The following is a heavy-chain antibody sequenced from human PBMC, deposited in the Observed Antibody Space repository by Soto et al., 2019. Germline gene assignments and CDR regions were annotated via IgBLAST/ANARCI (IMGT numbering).Heavy chain of an antibody. CDR3: GKGSAATNYFYYSTDV. Sequence: VSLVLSWAASGFPCGIPPMILVRKTRGKGLEWVSFISASGGSTYYADSVKGRFTISRDNSKKTVYLQMNSPRGEDTAVYYCGKGSAATNYFYYSTDVWGQGTTVTVSS. CDR2: ISASGGST. CDR1: GFPCGIPP. J-gene: IGHJ6*03. D-gene: IGHD2-15*01. V-gene: IGHV3-23*01.